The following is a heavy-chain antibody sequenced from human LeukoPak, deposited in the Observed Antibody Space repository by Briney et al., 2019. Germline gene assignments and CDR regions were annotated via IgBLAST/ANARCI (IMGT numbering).Heavy chain of an antibody. Sequence: SETLSLTCTVSGGSISSGSYYWSWIRQPAGKGLEWMGRIYTSGSTNYNPSLKSRVTISVDTSKNQFSLKLSSVTAADTAVYYCARDRGLPWELLLWGQGTLVTVSS. CDR1: GGSISSGSYY. J-gene: IGHJ4*02. CDR2: IYTSGST. CDR3: ARDRGLPWELLL. V-gene: IGHV4-61*02. D-gene: IGHD1-26*01.